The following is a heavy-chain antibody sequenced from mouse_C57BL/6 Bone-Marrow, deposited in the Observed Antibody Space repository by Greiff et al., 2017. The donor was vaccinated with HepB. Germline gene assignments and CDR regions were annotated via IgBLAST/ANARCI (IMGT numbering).Heavy chain of an antibody. CDR3: ASDYDY. D-gene: IGHD2-4*01. CDR1: GFTFSSYA. V-gene: IGHV5-4*03. CDR2: ISDGGSYT. J-gene: IGHJ2*01. Sequence: EVKVVESGGGLVKPGGSLKLSCAASGFTFSSYAMSWVRQTPEKRLEWVATISDGGSYTYYPDNVKGRFTISRDNAKNNLYLQMSHLKSEDTAMYYCASDYDYWGQGTTLTVSS.